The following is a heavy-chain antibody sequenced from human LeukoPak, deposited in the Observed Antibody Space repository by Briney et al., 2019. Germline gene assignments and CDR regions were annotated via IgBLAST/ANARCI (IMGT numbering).Heavy chain of an antibody. CDR3: ESHKLWGHAYFDR. D-gene: IGHD5-18*01. V-gene: IGHV4-39*02. CDR2: VYRCGST. J-gene: IGHJ4*02. Sequence: SETLSLTCTVSGGSIGSDGSYWGWIRQPPGKGLEWVGTVYRCGSTYYNPALKRRLTISVDTSENHFSLKVNSVTAADTAVYYCESHKLWGHAYFDRWGQGTLVTVSS. CDR1: GGSIGSDGSY.